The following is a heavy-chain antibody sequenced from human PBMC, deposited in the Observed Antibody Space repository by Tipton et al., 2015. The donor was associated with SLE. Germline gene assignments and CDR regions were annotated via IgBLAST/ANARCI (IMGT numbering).Heavy chain of an antibody. CDR2: INHSGST. V-gene: IGHV4-34*01. J-gene: IGHJ4*02. CDR1: GGSFSGYY. D-gene: IGHD6-13*01. Sequence: TLSLTCAVYGGSFSGYYWSWIRQPPGKGLEWIGEINHSGSTNYNPSLKSRVTISVDTSKNQFSLKLSSVTAADTAVYYCTREGIAAAASDYWGQGTLVTVSS. CDR3: TREGIAAAASDY.